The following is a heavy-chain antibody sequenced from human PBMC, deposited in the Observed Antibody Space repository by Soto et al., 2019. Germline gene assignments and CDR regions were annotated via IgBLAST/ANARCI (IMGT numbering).Heavy chain of an antibody. V-gene: IGHV4-34*01. CDR3: ARDATRRGACDI. D-gene: IGHD2-15*01. Sequence: SETLSLTCAVYNGSFSVYYWTWIRQPPGKGLEWIGEINHAGSTNYKPSLKSRVTISLDTSRNQFSLKLSSVTAADTAVYYCARDATRRGACDIWGQGPMVT. CDR2: INHAGST. J-gene: IGHJ3*02. CDR1: NGSFSVYY.